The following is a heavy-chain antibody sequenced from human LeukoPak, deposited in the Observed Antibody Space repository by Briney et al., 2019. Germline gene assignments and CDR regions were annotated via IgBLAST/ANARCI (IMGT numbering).Heavy chain of an antibody. Sequence: GGSLRLSCAASGFTFDDYGMSWVRQAPGKGLEWVSGINWNGGSTGYADSVKGRCTISRDNAKNSLYLQMNSLRAEDTALYYCARDSEDQLLGTFDYWGQGTLVTVSS. CDR2: INWNGGST. D-gene: IGHD2-2*01. CDR3: ARDSEDQLLGTFDY. J-gene: IGHJ4*02. V-gene: IGHV3-20*04. CDR1: GFTFDDYG.